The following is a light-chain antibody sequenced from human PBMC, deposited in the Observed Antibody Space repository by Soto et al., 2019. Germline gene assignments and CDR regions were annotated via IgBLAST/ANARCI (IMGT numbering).Light chain of an antibody. CDR1: QSVSRSY. J-gene: IGKJ1*01. CDR3: QQYSRSPLT. V-gene: IGKV3-20*01. Sequence: EVVLSQSPGTLSLSPGERATLSCRASQSVSRSYIAWYQQKPGQAPRLLIYGASRRATGIPDRFSGGGSETDFTLTISRLEPEDFAVYYCQQYSRSPLTFGQGTKVDTK. CDR2: GAS.